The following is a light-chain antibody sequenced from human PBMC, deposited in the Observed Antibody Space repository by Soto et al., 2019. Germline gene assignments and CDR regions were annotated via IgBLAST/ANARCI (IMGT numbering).Light chain of an antibody. J-gene: IGLJ3*02. CDR2: DVS. CDR3: SSYTSSSTWV. Sequence: QSALTQPASVSGYPRQSITISCTGTSSDVGAYNYVSWYQQHPGKVPKLMIYDVSNRPSGVSNRFSGSKSGNTASLTISGLQAEDEADYYCSSYTSSSTWVFGGGTKVTVL. V-gene: IGLV2-14*01. CDR1: SSDVGAYNY.